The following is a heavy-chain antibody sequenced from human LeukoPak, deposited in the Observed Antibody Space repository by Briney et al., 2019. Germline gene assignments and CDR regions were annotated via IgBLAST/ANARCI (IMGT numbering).Heavy chain of an antibody. Sequence: GGSLRLSCAASGFTFSSYWMHWVRQAPGKGLVWVSHINTDGSSTTYADSVKGRLTISRDNSKNTLYLQMNSRRAEDTALYYCAKGGVSQLFGYYYMDVWGKGTTVTVSS. CDR1: GFTFSSYW. J-gene: IGHJ6*03. CDR3: AKGGVSQLFGYYYMDV. CDR2: INTDGSST. D-gene: IGHD5-24*01. V-gene: IGHV3-74*01.